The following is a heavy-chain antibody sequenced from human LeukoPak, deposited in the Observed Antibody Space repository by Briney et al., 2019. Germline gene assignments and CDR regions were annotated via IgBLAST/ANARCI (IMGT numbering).Heavy chain of an antibody. Sequence: SETLSLTCTVSGGSISSYYWSWIRQPAGKGLEWIGHIYTSGSTNYNPSLKSRVTMSVDTSKNQFSLKLSSVTAADTAVYYCARDGHLIVGATTPYYYYMDVWGKGTTVTVSS. D-gene: IGHD1-26*01. CDR1: GGSISSYY. V-gene: IGHV4-4*07. CDR2: IYTSGST. J-gene: IGHJ6*03. CDR3: ARDGHLIVGATTPYYYYMDV.